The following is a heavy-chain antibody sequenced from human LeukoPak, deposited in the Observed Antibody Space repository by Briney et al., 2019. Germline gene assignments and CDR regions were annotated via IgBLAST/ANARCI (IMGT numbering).Heavy chain of an antibody. CDR3: ARDLYQWLPSTRPRDYYYYMDV. J-gene: IGHJ6*03. Sequence: ASEKVSCKASGYTFTGYYIHWVRQAPGPGHEYMGWINPNSGGTNYAQKFQGSVTMTRDTSISTAYMELSRLRSDDTAVYYCARDLYQWLPSTRPRDYYYYMDVWGEGTTVTVSS. D-gene: IGHD6-19*01. CDR1: GYTFTGYY. V-gene: IGHV1-2*02. CDR2: INPNSGGT.